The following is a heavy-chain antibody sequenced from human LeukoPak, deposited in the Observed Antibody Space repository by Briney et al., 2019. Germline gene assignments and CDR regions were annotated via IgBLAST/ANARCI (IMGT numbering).Heavy chain of an antibody. CDR3: ANRYCSSTSCSDAFDI. D-gene: IGHD2-2*01. J-gene: IGHJ3*02. CDR1: GFTFSNNG. V-gene: IGHV3-23*01. CDR2: ISDGGDTT. Sequence: GGSLRLSCAASGFTFSNNGMTWVRQAPGKGMEWVTGISDGGDTTYDAGSVKGRFTISRDNSKNTLYLQMNSLRAEDTAVYYCANRYCSSTSCSDAFDIWGQGTMVTVSS.